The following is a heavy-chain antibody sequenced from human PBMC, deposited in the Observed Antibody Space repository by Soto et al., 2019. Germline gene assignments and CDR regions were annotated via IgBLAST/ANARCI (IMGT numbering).Heavy chain of an antibody. Sequence: QVRLVQSEAEVKKAGSSVKVSCKASGGTFISDAVTWVRQAPGQGLEWMGGVIPMFPKANYAQKFQGRATINEDKSTSTEYMELHSLKSEDTALYYCARCHSDSSGPGCLGSCGQGTLVTV. V-gene: IGHV1-69*06. CDR1: GGTFISDA. J-gene: IGHJ4*02. CDR2: VIPMFPKA. CDR3: ARCHSDSSGPGCLGS. D-gene: IGHD3-22*01.